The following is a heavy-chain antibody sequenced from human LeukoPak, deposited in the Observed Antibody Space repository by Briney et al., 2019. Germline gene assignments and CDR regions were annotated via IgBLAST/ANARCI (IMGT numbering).Heavy chain of an antibody. D-gene: IGHD2-15*01. J-gene: IGHJ4*02. V-gene: IGHV1-46*01. CDR1: GYTFTSYS. CDR3: ATDSSNCSGGSCYGFDY. Sequence: AASVKVSCKASGYTFTSYSMHWVRQAPGQGLEWMGIINPNGGSTIYAQKFQGRVTMTRDTSTSTVYMDLTSLRSEDTAVYYCATDSSNCSGGSCYGFDYWGQGTLVTVSS. CDR2: INPNGGST.